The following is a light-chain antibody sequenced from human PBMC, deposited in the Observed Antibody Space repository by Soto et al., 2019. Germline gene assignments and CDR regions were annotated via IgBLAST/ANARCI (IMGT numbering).Light chain of an antibody. CDR1: SGSIASNY. Sequence: NFMLTQPHSVSESPGKTVTISCTRSSGSIASNYVQWYQQRPGSAPTTVICEDNQRPSGLPDRFSGCIDSSSNSASLTISGLKYEEQADYYCQSYGSSNVVFGGGTKLTVL. CDR2: EDN. V-gene: IGLV6-57*04. CDR3: QSYGSSNVV. J-gene: IGLJ2*01.